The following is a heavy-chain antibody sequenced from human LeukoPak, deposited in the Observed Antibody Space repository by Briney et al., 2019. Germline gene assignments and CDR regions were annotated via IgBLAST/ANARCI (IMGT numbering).Heavy chain of an antibody. J-gene: IGHJ3*02. Sequence: GGSLRLSCAASGFTFSSYSMNWVRQAPGKGLEWVSYISSSSSTKYYADSVKGRFTISRDNAKNSLYLQMNSLRAEDTAVYYCARPRGYKPAVHDAFDIWGQGTMVTVSS. CDR3: ARPRGYKPAVHDAFDI. D-gene: IGHD1-14*01. CDR2: ISSSSSTK. V-gene: IGHV3-48*01. CDR1: GFTFSSYS.